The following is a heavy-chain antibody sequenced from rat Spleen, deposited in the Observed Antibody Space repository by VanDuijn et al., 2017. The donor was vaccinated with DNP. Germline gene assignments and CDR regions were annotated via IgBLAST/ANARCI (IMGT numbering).Heavy chain of an antibody. CDR2: IFYDGTGT. CDR1: GFTFSDFN. D-gene: IGHD1-12*02. CDR3: ARLRWDAMDA. Sequence: EVQLVESGGGLVQPGGSLKLSCAASGFTFSDFNMAWVRQAPEKGLEWVATIFYDGTGTYYGDSVKGRFTISRDNTKSTLYLQLGSLRYEDTATYSCARLRWDAMDALGQGTSVTVSS. J-gene: IGHJ4*01. V-gene: IGHV5-7*01.